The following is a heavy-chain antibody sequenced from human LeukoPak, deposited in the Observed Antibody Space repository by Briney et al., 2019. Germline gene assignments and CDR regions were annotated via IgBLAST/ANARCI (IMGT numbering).Heavy chain of an antibody. V-gene: IGHV1-46*01. CDR3: ARGPGIRSGTGY. CDR1: GGTFSSYA. Sequence: ASVKVSCKASGGTFSSYAISWVRQAPGQGLEWMGIINPSGGSTSYAQKFQGRVTMTRDTSTSTVYMELSSLRSEDTAVYYCARGPGIRSGTGYWGQGTLATVSS. J-gene: IGHJ4*02. D-gene: IGHD6-13*01. CDR2: INPSGGST.